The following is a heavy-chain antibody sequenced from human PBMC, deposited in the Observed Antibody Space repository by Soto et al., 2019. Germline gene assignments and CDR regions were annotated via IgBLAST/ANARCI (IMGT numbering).Heavy chain of an antibody. J-gene: IGHJ4*02. D-gene: IGHD6-19*01. CDR1: GASVSSGSFY. Sequence: SETLSLTCSVSGASVSSGSFYWIWIRHRPGKGLEWIGFIYNNETFNYNPSLKSRVTLSVDTSKHQFSLKLSSVTAADTAVYYCARVPLRYSSSHNFDSWGQGALVTVSS. CDR3: ARVPLRYSSSHNFDS. V-gene: IGHV4-61*01. CDR2: IYNNETF.